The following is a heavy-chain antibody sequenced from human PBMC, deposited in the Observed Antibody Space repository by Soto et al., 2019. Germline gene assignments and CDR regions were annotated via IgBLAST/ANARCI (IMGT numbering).Heavy chain of an antibody. CDR2: IYYSGST. D-gene: IGHD2-2*02. Sequence: SETLSLTCTVSGGSISSGDYYWSWIRQPPGKGLEWIGYIYYSGSTYYNPSLKSRVTISVDTSKNQFSLKLSSVTAADTAVYYCASGALDIVAVPAAIRWFDPWGQGTLVTVSS. J-gene: IGHJ5*02. V-gene: IGHV4-30-4*01. CDR3: ASGALDIVAVPAAIRWFDP. CDR1: GGSISSGDYY.